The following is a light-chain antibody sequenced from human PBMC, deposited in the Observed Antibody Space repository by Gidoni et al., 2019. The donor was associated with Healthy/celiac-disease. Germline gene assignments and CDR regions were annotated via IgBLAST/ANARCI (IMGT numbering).Light chain of an antibody. CDR2: LGS. Sequence: VMTQSPLSLPDTPGEPASISCRSSQSLLHSNGYNYLDWYLQKPGQSPQLLIYLGSNRASGVPFRFSGSGSGTDFTLNISMVEAEDVWVYYCMQALQTPLTFXGXTKVEIK. J-gene: IGKJ4*01. V-gene: IGKV2-28*01. CDR1: QSLLHSNGYNY. CDR3: MQALQTPLT.